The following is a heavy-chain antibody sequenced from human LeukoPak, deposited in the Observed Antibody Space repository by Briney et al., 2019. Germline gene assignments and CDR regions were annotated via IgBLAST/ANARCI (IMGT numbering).Heavy chain of an antibody. CDR3: AKVPKTSSNYYFDF. CDR1: GLTFSNYA. J-gene: IGHJ4*02. Sequence: GESLRLSCAASGLTFSNYAMTWVRQTPGKGLEWVSTITGSDGDTFYADSAKGRFTISRDNSKNTLYLLMDSLRAEDTAVYYCAKVPKTSSNYYFDFWGQGTLVTVSS. V-gene: IGHV3-23*01. D-gene: IGHD5-24*01. CDR2: ITGSDGDT.